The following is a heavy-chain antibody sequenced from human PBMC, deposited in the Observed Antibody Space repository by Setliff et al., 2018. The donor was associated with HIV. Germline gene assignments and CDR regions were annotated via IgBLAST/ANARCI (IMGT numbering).Heavy chain of an antibody. Sequence: ASVKVSCKASGYTLTSYGISWARQAPGQGLEWMGWISAYNGNTNYAQKLQGRVTMTTDTSTGTAYMELRSLGSDDTAVYYCARDPKRYYNILAGYPSYYGMDVWGQGTTVTVSS. J-gene: IGHJ6*02. CDR1: GYTLTSYG. V-gene: IGHV1-18*01. D-gene: IGHD3-9*01. CDR2: ISAYNGNT. CDR3: ARDPKRYYNILAGYPSYYGMDV.